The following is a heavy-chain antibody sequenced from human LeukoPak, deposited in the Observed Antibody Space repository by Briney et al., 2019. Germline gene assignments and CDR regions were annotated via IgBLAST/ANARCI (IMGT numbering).Heavy chain of an antibody. CDR1: GFTFSSYA. CDR2: VSGSGGGT. V-gene: IGHV3-23*01. Sequence: GSLRLSCAASGFTFSSYAMTWVRQTPGKGLEWVSSVSGSGGGTYYADSVKGRFTISRDNSKNTLNLQMNSLRVEDTAVYYCAKPARLGDYGAWGQGTTVTVSS. J-gene: IGHJ6*02. D-gene: IGHD4-17*01. CDR3: AKPARLGDYGA.